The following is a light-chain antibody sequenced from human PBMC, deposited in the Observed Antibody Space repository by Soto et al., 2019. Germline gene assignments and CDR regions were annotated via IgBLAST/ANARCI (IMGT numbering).Light chain of an antibody. V-gene: IGKV1-17*03. J-gene: IGKJ2*01. Sequence: DIQMTQSPSAMSASVGDRVTITCRASQGISTSLAWFQQRAGKVPQRLIYAASTLARGVPSRFSGSGSGTDFTLTISSLQPEDFATYYCLQHNGYPYTFGQGTKLEIQ. CDR2: AAS. CDR1: QGISTS. CDR3: LQHNGYPYT.